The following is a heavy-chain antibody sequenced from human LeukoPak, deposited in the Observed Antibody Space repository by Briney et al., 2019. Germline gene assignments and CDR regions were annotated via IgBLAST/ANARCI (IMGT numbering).Heavy chain of an antibody. CDR2: INGDASRT. CDR1: GLTLSGYW. Sequence: GGSMRLSCAAAGLTLSGYWMHWVRQAPGKVLVWVSRINGDASRTSYADSVKGRFTISRDNAKSTLYLQMNSLRVEDTAVYYCARARGNTYGYFEYWGQGTLVTVSS. D-gene: IGHD5-18*01. J-gene: IGHJ4*02. V-gene: IGHV3-74*01. CDR3: ARARGNTYGYFEY.